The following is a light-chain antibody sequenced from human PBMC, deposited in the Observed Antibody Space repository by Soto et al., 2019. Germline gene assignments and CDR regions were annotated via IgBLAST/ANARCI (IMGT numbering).Light chain of an antibody. CDR1: QSVSSN. J-gene: IGKJ1*01. Sequence: EIVMTQSPATLSASPGEGATLSCRASQSVSSNLAWYQQKPGQAPRLLIYGASTRATGIPARFSGSGSGTEFTLTISSLQSEDFAVYYCQQYNNWPPGTFGQGTKVEIK. CDR3: QQYNNWPPGT. CDR2: GAS. V-gene: IGKV3-15*01.